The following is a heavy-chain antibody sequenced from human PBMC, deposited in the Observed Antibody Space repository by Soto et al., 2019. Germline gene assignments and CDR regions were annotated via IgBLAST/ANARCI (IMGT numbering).Heavy chain of an antibody. J-gene: IGHJ5*01. D-gene: IGHD6-13*01. CDR1: GGTFSSYA. V-gene: IGHV1-69*06. CDR3: ANSPRLIAAAGTDWFDS. Sequence: SVKVSCKASGGTFSSYAISWVRQAPGQGLEWMGGIIPIFGTANYAQKFQGRVTITADKSTSTAYMELSSLRSEDTAVYYCANSPRLIAAAGTDWFDSWGQGTLVTVSS. CDR2: IIPIFGTA.